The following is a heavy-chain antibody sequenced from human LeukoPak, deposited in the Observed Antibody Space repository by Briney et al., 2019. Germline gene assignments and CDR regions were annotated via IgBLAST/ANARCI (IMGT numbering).Heavy chain of an antibody. CDR3: ARGSGSGYCSSTSCYTVYYFDY. Sequence: GGSLTLSCAASGFTFSSYWMSWVRQAPGKGLEWVANIKQDGSEKYYVDSVKGRFTISRDNAKNSLYLQMNSLRAEDTAVYYCARGSGSGYCSSTSCYTVYYFDYWGQGTLVTVSS. V-gene: IGHV3-7*04. CDR2: IKQDGSEK. D-gene: IGHD2-2*02. CDR1: GFTFSSYW. J-gene: IGHJ4*02.